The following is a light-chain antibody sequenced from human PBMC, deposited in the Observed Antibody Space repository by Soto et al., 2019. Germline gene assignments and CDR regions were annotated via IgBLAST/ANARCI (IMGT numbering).Light chain of an antibody. CDR3: QYYGGAPLT. Sequence: EIGLTQSPDTLSLSPGQRATLSCRASQTISVSSLAWYQHKPGQAPRLLIYGASNRATGIPDRFSGSGSGTDFTLTISGLETEDFAVYYCQYYGGAPLTFGQGTKLEIK. V-gene: IGKV3-20*01. CDR2: GAS. CDR1: QTISVSS. J-gene: IGKJ2*01.